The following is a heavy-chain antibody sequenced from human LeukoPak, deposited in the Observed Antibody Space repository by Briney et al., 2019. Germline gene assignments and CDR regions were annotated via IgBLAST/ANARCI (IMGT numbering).Heavy chain of an antibody. Sequence: PSETLSLTCSVSGGSISSGSYYWSWIRQPAGKGLEWIGRIYTSGSTNYNPSLKSRVTISVDTSKNQFSLKLSSVTAADTAVYYCARDTWFGAGRTFDYWGRGTLVTVSS. CDR1: GGSISSGSYY. V-gene: IGHV4-61*02. D-gene: IGHD3-10*01. J-gene: IGHJ4*02. CDR2: IYTSGST. CDR3: ARDTWFGAGRTFDY.